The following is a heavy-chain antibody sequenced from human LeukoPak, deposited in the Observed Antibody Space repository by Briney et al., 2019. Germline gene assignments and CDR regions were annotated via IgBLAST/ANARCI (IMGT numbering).Heavy chain of an antibody. CDR2: INHSGST. CDR3: ARFDSSGYYYFDY. D-gene: IGHD3-22*01. V-gene: IGHV4-34*09. J-gene: IGHJ4*02. CDR1: GGSISSYY. Sequence: PSETLSLTCTVSGGSISSYYWSWIRQPPGKGLEWIGEINHSGSTNYNPSLKSRLTISVDTSKNQFSLKLSSVTAADTAVYYCARFDSSGYYYFDYWGQGTLVTVSS.